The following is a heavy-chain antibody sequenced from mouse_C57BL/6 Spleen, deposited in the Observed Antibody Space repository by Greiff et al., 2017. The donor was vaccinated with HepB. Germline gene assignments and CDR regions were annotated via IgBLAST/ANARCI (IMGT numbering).Heavy chain of an antibody. V-gene: IGHV5-16*01. Sequence: EVMLVESEGGLVQPGSSMKLSCTASGFTFSDYYMAWVRQVPEKGLEWVANINYDGSSTYYLDSLKSRFIISRANAKNILYLQMSSLKSEDTATYYCARVYDYDSFDYWGQGTTLTVSS. D-gene: IGHD2-4*01. J-gene: IGHJ2*01. CDR2: INYDGSST. CDR1: GFTFSDYY. CDR3: ARVYDYDSFDY.